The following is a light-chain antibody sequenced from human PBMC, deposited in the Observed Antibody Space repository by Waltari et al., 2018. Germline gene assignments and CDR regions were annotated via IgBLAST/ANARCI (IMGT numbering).Light chain of an antibody. V-gene: IGKV3-15*01. CDR2: GAS. CDR1: QSIRNN. J-gene: IGKJ1*01. CDR3: QQYDTWLGT. Sequence: IVMTPSPATLSVFPGERATLSCRASQSIRNNLAWYQHKPGQPPRLLIYGASTRATGIPARFSGSGSGTEFTLTISSLQSEDFAVYFCQQYDTWLGTFGQGTKVEIK.